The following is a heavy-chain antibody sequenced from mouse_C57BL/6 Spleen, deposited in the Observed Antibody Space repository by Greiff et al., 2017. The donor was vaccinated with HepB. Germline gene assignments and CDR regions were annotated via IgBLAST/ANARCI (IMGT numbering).Heavy chain of an antibody. V-gene: IGHV5-4*01. Sequence: DVQLVESGGGLVKPGGSLKLSCAASGFTFSSYAMSWVRQTPEKRLEWVATISDGGSYTYYPDNVKGRFTISRDNAKNNLYLQMSHLKSEDTAMYYCARVDGYSYAMDYWGQGTSVTVSS. CDR1: GFTFSSYA. CDR3: ARVDGYSYAMDY. J-gene: IGHJ4*01. CDR2: ISDGGSYT. D-gene: IGHD2-3*01.